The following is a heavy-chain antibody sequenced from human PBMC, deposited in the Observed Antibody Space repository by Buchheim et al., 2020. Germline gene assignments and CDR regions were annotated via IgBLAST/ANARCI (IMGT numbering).Heavy chain of an antibody. CDR1: GFTFSSAA. V-gene: IGHV3-23*04. CDR2: LTISGDFT. Sequence: EVHLVQSGGGLVQPGGSLRLSCEASGFTFSSAAMTWVRQAPGKGLEWVSSLTISGDFTYYADSVRGRFSISRDNSKNTLYLQMNSLRAEDTAVYYCAEEVRPNDFWGQGTL. CDR3: AEEVRPNDF. J-gene: IGHJ4*02.